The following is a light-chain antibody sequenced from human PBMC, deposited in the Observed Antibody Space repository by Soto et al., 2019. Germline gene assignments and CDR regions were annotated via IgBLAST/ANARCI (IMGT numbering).Light chain of an antibody. CDR1: QTVSITY. CDR2: GAS. J-gene: IGKJ5*01. Sequence: VLTQSPGTLSLSPGESATLSCRASQTVSITYLTWYQQTPGQAPRLLIFGASKRATGIPDRFSGSGSGRDFTLTISGLEPEDFAVYYCQQYGSSPLISLGQGTRLEI. CDR3: QQYGSSPLIS. V-gene: IGKV3-20*01.